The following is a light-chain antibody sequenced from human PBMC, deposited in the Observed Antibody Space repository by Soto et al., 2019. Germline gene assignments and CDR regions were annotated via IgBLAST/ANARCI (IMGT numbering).Light chain of an antibody. CDR2: AAS. V-gene: IGKV1-39*01. Sequence: DIQMTQSPSSLSASVEDRVTITCRASQSISSSLNWYQQKPGKAPKLQIYAASSLQSGVPSRFSGSGSGTDFTLTISSLQPEDFATYYCQQSYSTPRTFGQGTKLEI. CDR3: QQSYSTPRT. J-gene: IGKJ2*01. CDR1: QSISSS.